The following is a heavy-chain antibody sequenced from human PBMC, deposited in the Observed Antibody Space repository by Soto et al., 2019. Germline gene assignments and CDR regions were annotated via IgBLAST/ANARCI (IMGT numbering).Heavy chain of an antibody. J-gene: IGHJ4*02. CDR3: AREFYYDSSGIGFDS. Sequence: SETLSLTCIVSGDSISSSLYYWGWVRQPPGKGLEWIGDLYSSGSTHYNPSLKNRVSISDDTSKNEFSLKLSSVTAADAAIYYCAREFYYDSSGIGFDSWGQGTLVTVPS. D-gene: IGHD3-22*01. V-gene: IGHV4-61*01. CDR2: LYSSGST. CDR1: GDSISSSLYY.